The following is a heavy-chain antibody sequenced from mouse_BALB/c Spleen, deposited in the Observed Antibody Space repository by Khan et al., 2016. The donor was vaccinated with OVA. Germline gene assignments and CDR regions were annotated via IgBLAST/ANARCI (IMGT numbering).Heavy chain of an antibody. CDR3: ARTHER. CDR2: INPSRGYT. CDR1: GYTFTSYT. J-gene: IGHJ2*01. Sequence: QVQLQQSGAELARPGASGKMSCKASGYTFTSYTMHWEKKRPGRGREGIGYINPSRGYTKYNQKFKDKATLTADKASSTAYMQLSSLTSEDSAVYYCARTHERWGQGTTLTVSS. V-gene: IGHV1-4*01.